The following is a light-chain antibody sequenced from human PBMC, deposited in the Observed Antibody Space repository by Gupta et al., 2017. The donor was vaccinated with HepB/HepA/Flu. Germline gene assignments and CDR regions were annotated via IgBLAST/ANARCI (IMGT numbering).Light chain of an antibody. CDR3: MQALQTPF. CDR2: LGS. J-gene: IGKJ3*01. CDR1: ESPLHSNGYNY. V-gene: IGKV2-28*01. Sequence: DIVMTQSPLSLPVTPGEPASISCRSSESPLHSNGYNYLDWYLPKPGQSPQLLIYLGSNRASGVPDRFSGSGSGTDFTLKISRVEAEDVGVYYCMQALQTPFFGPGTKVDIK.